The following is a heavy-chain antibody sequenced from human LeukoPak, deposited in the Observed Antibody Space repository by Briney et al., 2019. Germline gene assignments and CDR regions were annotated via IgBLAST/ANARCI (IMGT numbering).Heavy chain of an antibody. J-gene: IGHJ4*02. V-gene: IGHV3-48*04. CDR2: ISSNSRTT. CDR3: AGGDRNGWYFYY. CDR1: GFAFSSYS. D-gene: IGHD6-19*01. Sequence: GGSLRLSCAASGFAFSSYSMDWVRQAPGKGLELVSYISSNSRTTYYADSVKGRFTISRDNAKNSLYLQMSSLRAEDTALYYCAGGDRNGWYFYYWGQGTLVTVSS.